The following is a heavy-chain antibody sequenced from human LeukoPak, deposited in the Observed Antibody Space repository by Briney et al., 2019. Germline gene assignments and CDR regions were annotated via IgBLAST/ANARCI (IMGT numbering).Heavy chain of an antibody. CDR1: GFTFSSYS. Sequence: GGSLRLSCAASGFTFSSYSMNWVRQAPGKGLGWVSSISSSSTSIYYADSVKGRFTISRDNAKNSLYLQMNSPRAEDTAVYYCARVPNIVGGSGMDVWGKGTTVTVSS. CDR3: ARVPNIVGGSGMDV. D-gene: IGHD2-15*01. CDR2: ISSSSTSI. V-gene: IGHV3-21*01. J-gene: IGHJ6*04.